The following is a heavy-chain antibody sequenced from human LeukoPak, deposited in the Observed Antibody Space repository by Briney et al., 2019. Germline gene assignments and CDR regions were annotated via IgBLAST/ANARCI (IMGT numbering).Heavy chain of an antibody. J-gene: IGHJ4*02. Sequence: GGSLRLSCAASGFAFSSYAMSWVRQAPGKGLEWVSYISSSGSTMYYAVSVQGRFTVSRDDAKNSLYLQMNSLRAEDTAVYYCARVLTGATYFDFWGQGSLVTVSS. CDR1: GFAFSSYA. CDR2: ISSSGSTM. V-gene: IGHV3-48*03. CDR3: ARVLTGATYFDF. D-gene: IGHD4/OR15-4a*01.